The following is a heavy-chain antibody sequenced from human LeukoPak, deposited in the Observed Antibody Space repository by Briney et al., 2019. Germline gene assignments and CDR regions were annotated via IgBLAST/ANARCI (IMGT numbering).Heavy chain of an antibody. CDR2: IYHSGNT. Sequence: SETLSLTCTVSGYSISSGYHWGWIRQPPGKGLEWIGSIYHSGNTYYNPSLKSRVTISVDTSKNQFSLKLSSVTAADTAVYYCARGATVTLFDYWGQGTLVTVSS. V-gene: IGHV4-38-2*02. CDR1: GYSISSGYH. J-gene: IGHJ4*02. D-gene: IGHD4-17*01. CDR3: ARGATVTLFDY.